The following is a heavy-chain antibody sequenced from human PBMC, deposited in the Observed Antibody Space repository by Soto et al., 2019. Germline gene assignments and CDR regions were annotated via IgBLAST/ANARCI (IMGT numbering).Heavy chain of an antibody. J-gene: IGHJ5*02. CDR1: GGSISSGGYY. CDR3: ARGVTIFGVVIPDNWFDP. V-gene: IGHV4-31*01. CDR2: IYYSGST. Sequence: QVQLQESGPGLVKPSQTLSLTCTVSGGSISSGGYYWSWIRQHPGKGLEWIGYIYYSGSTYYNPLLKSAVTISVDTSKNQFSLKLSSVTAADTAVYYCARGVTIFGVVIPDNWFDPWGQGTLVTVSS. D-gene: IGHD3-3*01.